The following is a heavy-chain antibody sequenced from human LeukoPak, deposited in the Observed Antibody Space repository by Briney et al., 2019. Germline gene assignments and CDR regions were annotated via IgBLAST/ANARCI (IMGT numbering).Heavy chain of an antibody. D-gene: IGHD2-2*01. CDR1: GGSISGYY. V-gene: IGHV4-34*01. Sequence: TSETLSLTCTVSGGSISGYYWSWIRQPPGKGLEWIGEINHSGSTNYNPSLKSRVTISVDTSKNQFSLKLSSVTAADTAVYYCARGPRAYCSSTSCYARFAFGYGMDVWGQGTTVTVSS. CDR2: INHSGST. CDR3: ARGPRAYCSSTSCYARFAFGYGMDV. J-gene: IGHJ6*02.